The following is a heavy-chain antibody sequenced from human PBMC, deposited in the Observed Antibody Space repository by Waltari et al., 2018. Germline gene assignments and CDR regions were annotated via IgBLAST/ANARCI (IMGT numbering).Heavy chain of an antibody. V-gene: IGHV4-34*01. CDR1: GGSFSGFF. Sequence: QVQLQGWGAGLLKPSETRSLTCAVSGGSFSGFFWSWIRQSPGKGLEWIGDVNHGGDTNYNPSLETRVTISEDTSKKQFSLKMRSVTAADTAVYYCARAPGYKGYFDYWGQGILVTVSS. CDR3: ARAPGYKGYFDY. CDR2: VNHGGDT. J-gene: IGHJ4*02. D-gene: IGHD5-12*01.